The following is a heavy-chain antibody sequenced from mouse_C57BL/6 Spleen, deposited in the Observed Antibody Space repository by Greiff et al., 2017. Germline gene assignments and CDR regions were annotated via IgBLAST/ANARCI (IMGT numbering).Heavy chain of an antibody. CDR3: ARHRGPYYYWFAY. CDR1: GFTFSSYG. J-gene: IGHJ3*01. CDR2: ISSGGSYT. Sequence: EVKLVESGGDLVKPGGSLKLSCAASGFTFSSYGMSWVRQTPEKRLEWVATISSGGSYTYYPDSVKGRFTISRDNAKNTLYLQMSSLKSEDTAMYYWARHRGPYYYWFAYWGQGTLVTVSA. D-gene: IGHD1-1*01. V-gene: IGHV5-6*01.